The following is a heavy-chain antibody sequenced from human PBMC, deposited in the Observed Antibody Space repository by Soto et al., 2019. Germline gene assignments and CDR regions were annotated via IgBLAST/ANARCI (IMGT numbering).Heavy chain of an antibody. J-gene: IGHJ6*02. CDR2: IYHSGST. D-gene: IGHD3-22*01. CDR1: GGSISSGGYS. CDR3: ARSPDSSGYYPRWYYYGMDV. Sequence: SETLSLTCAVSGGSISSGGYSWSWIRQPPGKGLEWIGYIYHSGSTYYNPSLKSRVTISVDKSKNQFTLKLSSVTAADTAVYYCARSPDSSGYYPRWYYYGMDVWGQGTTVTVSS. V-gene: IGHV4-30-2*01.